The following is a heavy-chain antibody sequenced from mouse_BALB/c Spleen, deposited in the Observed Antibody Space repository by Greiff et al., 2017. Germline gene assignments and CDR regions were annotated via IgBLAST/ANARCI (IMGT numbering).Heavy chain of an antibody. CDR3: ARSGYGNYVLDY. V-gene: IGHV1-20*02. D-gene: IGHD2-10*02. CDR1: GYSFTGYF. Sequence: VQLKESGPELVKPGASVKISCKASGYSFTGYFMNWVMQSHGKSLEWIGRINPYNGDTFYNQKFKGKATLTVDKSSSTAHMELRSLASEDSAVYYCARSGYGNYVLDYWGQGTTLTVSS. J-gene: IGHJ2*01. CDR2: INPYNGDT.